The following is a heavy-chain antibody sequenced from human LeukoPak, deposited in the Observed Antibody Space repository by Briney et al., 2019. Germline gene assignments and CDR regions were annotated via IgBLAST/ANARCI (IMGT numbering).Heavy chain of an antibody. D-gene: IGHD4/OR15-4a*01. CDR3: ARDPGAFPYFFDS. V-gene: IGHV3-23*01. CDR2: ISGDGVSP. J-gene: IGHJ4*02. Sequence: PGGSLRLSCSASGFTFNNYALTWVRQTPGKGLECVSAISGDGVSPYYADSVRGRFTISRDNSENTLYLQMNSLRVEDTAVYFCARDPGAFPYFFDSWGQGALVTVSS. CDR1: GFTFNNYA.